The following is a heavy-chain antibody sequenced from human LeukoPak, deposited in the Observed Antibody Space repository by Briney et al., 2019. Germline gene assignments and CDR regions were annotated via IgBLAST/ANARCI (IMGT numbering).Heavy chain of an antibody. CDR1: GFTFSSYA. J-gene: IGHJ4*02. V-gene: IGHV3-30*14. CDR2: ISYDGSNK. CDR3: ARVQAHAPDY. Sequence: GGSLRLSCAASGFTFSSYAMHWVRQAPGKGLERVAVISYDGSNKYYADSVKGRFTISRDNSKNTLYLQMGSLRAEDMAVYYCARVQAHAPDYWGQGTLVTVSS.